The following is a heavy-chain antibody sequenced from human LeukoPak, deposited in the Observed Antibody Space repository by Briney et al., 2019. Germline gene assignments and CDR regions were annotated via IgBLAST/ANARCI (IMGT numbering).Heavy chain of an antibody. CDR3: AIQPIAAAGNRYMDV. CDR2: MNPNSGNT. CDR1: GYTFTSYD. Sequence: EASVKVSCKASGYTFTSYDINWVRQATGQGLEWMGWMNPNSGNTGYAQKFQGRVTITRNTSMSTAYMELSSLRSEDTAVYYCAIQPIAAAGNRYMDVWGKGTTVTVSS. D-gene: IGHD6-13*01. V-gene: IGHV1-8*03. J-gene: IGHJ6*03.